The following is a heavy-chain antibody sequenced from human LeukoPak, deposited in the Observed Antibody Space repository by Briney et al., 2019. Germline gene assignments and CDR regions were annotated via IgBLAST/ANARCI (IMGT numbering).Heavy chain of an antibody. CDR3: STYYYGAAYY. V-gene: IGHV3-21*03. J-gene: IGHJ4*02. CDR1: GFSLTMHS. D-gene: IGHD3-10*01. Sequence: GGSLRLSCAASGFSLTMHSMNWVRRAPGKGLEWVSSISSSSTFIQYADSVKGRFTISRDNAKNSLYLQMNSLRAEDTAVYYCSTYYYGAAYYWGQGTLVTVSS. CDR2: ISSSSTFI.